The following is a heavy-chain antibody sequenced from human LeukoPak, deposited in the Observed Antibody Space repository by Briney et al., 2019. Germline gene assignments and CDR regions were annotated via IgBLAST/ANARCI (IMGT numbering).Heavy chain of an antibody. J-gene: IGHJ4*02. V-gene: IGHV4-39*07. CDR3: ARDDFWSGYSG. CDR1: GDSMDTKVYY. CDR2: IYYSGST. D-gene: IGHD3-3*01. Sequence: SETLSLTCTVSGDSMDTKVYYWGWIRQPPGKGLEWIGSIYYSGSTYYNPSLKSRVTISVDTSKNQFSLKLSSVTAADTAVYYCARDDFWSGYSGWGQGTLVTVSS.